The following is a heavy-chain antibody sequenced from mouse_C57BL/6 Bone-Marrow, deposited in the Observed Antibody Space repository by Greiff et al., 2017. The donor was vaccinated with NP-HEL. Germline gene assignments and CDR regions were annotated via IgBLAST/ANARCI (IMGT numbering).Heavy chain of an antibody. J-gene: IGHJ2*01. CDR1: GYTFTSYG. D-gene: IGHD1-1*01. V-gene: IGHV1-81*01. Sequence: QVQLQQSGAELARPGASVKLSCKASGYTFTSYGISWVKQRTGQGLEWIGEIYPRSGNTYYNEKFKGKATLTADKSSSTAYMELRSLTSECSAVYFCARNYGSSYDFDYWGQGTTLTVSS. CDR3: ARNYGSSYDFDY. CDR2: IYPRSGNT.